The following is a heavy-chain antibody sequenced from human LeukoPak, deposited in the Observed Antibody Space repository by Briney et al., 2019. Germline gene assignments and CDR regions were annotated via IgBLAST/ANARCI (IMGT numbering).Heavy chain of an antibody. Sequence: ASVKVSCKVCGYTLTELSMKWVRQAPGKGLEWMGGFDPEEGETIYAQKFQGRVTMTEDTSTDTAYMELSSLRSEDTAVYYCAIGGFVVGATYLYYWGQGTLVTVSS. D-gene: IGHD1-26*01. J-gene: IGHJ4*02. CDR1: GYTLTELS. V-gene: IGHV1-24*01. CDR2: FDPEEGET. CDR3: AIGGFVVGATYLYY.